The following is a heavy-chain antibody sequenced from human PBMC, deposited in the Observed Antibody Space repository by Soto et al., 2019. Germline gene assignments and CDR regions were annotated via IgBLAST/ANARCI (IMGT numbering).Heavy chain of an antibody. CDR3: ARRPGYSGIGSRAFDI. V-gene: IGHV4-34*01. Sequence: XATLSLTCPVYGGSVSGYYWNWIRQPPGKGLEWIGEINHSVSTNYNPSLKSRVTISVDTSKNQFSLKLSSVTAADTDVYYCARRPGYSGIGSRAFDIWGQGTMVTVSS. D-gene: IGHD1-26*01. CDR2: INHSVST. J-gene: IGHJ3*02. CDR1: GGSVSGYY.